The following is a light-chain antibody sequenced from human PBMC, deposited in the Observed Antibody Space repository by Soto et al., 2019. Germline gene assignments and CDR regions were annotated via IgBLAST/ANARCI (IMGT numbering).Light chain of an antibody. CDR1: QSVSSSY. CDR2: GAS. J-gene: IGKJ2*01. CDR3: HQYGSSPYT. V-gene: IGKV3-20*01. Sequence: EIVLTQSPGTLSLSPGERATLSCRASQSVSSSYLAWYQQKPGQAPRLLIYGASSRATGIPDRFSGSGSGTDFTLPISRLEPEDFAVYYCHQYGSSPYTFGQGIKPEIK.